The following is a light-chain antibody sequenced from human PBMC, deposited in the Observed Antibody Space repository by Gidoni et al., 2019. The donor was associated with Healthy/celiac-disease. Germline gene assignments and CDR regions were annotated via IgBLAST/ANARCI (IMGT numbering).Light chain of an antibody. J-gene: IGLJ2*01. CDR3: NSRDSSGNPGVV. V-gene: IGLV3-19*01. CDR2: GKN. CDR1: SLRSYY. Sequence: SSELTQDLAVSVALGQTVRITCQGDSLRSYYASWYQQKPGQAPVLVIYGKNNRPSGIPDRFSGSSSGNTASLTITGAQAEDEADYYCNSRDSSGNPGVVFGGGTKLTVL.